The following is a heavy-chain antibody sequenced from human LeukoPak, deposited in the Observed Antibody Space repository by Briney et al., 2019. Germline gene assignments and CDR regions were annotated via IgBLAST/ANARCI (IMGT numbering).Heavy chain of an antibody. D-gene: IGHD4/OR15-4a*01. CDR2: IYYSGST. Sequence: SETLSLTCTVSGGSISGYYWSWIRQPPGKRLEWIGYIYYSGSTNYNPSLSSRVTISVDTSKNQFSLKPTSVTAADTAVYYCARDDYGYTFDYWGREPWSPSPQ. J-gene: IGHJ4*02. CDR3: ARDDYGYTFDY. CDR1: GGSISGYY. V-gene: IGHV4-59*01.